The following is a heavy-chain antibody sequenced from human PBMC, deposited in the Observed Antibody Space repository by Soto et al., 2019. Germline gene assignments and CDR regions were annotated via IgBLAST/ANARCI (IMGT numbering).Heavy chain of an antibody. CDR1: GFSLSTPAVG. Sequence: QITLKESGPTLVKPTQTLTLTCTFSGFSLSTPAVGVGWIRQPPGKALEWLALIYWDDDKTYSPSLKTRLSISRGTSKNQVALTMTNMDPVDTATYYCAHSFGEVRGGYYHYFGLDVWGQGTTVTVSS. CDR2: IYWDDDK. CDR3: AHSFGEVRGGYYHYFGLDV. V-gene: IGHV2-5*02. J-gene: IGHJ6*02. D-gene: IGHD3-10*01.